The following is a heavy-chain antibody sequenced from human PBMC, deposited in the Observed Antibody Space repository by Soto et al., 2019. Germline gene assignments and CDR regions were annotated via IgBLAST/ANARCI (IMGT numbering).Heavy chain of an antibody. J-gene: IGHJ4*02. V-gene: IGHV4-39*01. CDR3: ARLEGLSTSSYYFDY. CDR2: IYYRGNT. CDR1: GDSINSDNYY. D-gene: IGHD6-6*01. Sequence: QLQLQESGPGLVKPSETLSLTCSVSGDSINSDNYYWGWIRQPPGKGLEWMGSIYYRGNTYYNPSLKTRVTISLDKSKSPFSLKLNSVTAADSAVYFCARLEGLSTSSYYFDYWCQGTLVTVSS.